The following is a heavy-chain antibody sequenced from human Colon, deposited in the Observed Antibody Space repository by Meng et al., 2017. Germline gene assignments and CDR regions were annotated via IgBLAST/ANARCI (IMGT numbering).Heavy chain of an antibody. V-gene: IGHV3-21*01. CDR2: ISSSSSYI. Sequence: GESLKISCAASGFTFSSYSMNWVRQAPGKGLEWVSSISSSSSYIYYADSVKGRFTISRDNAKNSVFLQMDSLRAEDTAVYYCARPRDSGRPIYYFDHWGQRTVVTVSS. J-gene: IGHJ4*02. CDR1: GFTFSSYS. CDR3: ARPRDSGRPIYYFDH. D-gene: IGHD6-19*01.